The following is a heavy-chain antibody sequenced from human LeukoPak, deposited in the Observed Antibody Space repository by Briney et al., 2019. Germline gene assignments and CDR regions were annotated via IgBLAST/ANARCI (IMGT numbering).Heavy chain of an antibody. Sequence: PGGSLRLSCAASGFTFSDYYLSGIRHAPGGGLAWVSYISSSGSDIFYADSVKGRFTISRDNAKNSLYLQMNSLRAEDTAIYYCARGHYGLDVWGQGTTVTVSS. V-gene: IGHV3-11*01. CDR3: ARGHYGLDV. J-gene: IGHJ6*02. CDR1: GFTFSDYY. CDR2: ISSSGSDI.